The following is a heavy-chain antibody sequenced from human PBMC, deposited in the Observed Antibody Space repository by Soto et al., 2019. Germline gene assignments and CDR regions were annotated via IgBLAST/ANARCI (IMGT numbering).Heavy chain of an antibody. J-gene: IGHJ6*02. CDR3: ARDRRYCSSTSCYQKGYGMDV. Sequence: GGSPRLSCAASGFTVSSNYMSWVRQAPGKGLEWVSVIYSGGSTYYADSVKGRFTISRHNSKNTLYLQMNSLRAEDTAVYYCARDRRYCSSTSCYQKGYGMDVWGQGTTVTVSS. V-gene: IGHV3-53*04. CDR1: GFTVSSNY. CDR2: IYSGGST. D-gene: IGHD2-2*01.